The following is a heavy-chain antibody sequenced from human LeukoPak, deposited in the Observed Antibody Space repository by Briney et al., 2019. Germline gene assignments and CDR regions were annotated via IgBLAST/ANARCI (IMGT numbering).Heavy chain of an antibody. Sequence: GGSLRLSCAASGFTFSSYWMSWVRQAPGKGLEWVANIKQDGSEKYYVDSVKGRFTISRDNAKNSLYLQMNSLRAEDTAVYYCARDLIPTHFWSGCSYYMDVWGKGTTVTVSS. J-gene: IGHJ6*03. CDR2: IKQDGSEK. D-gene: IGHD3-3*02. CDR1: GFTFSSYW. V-gene: IGHV3-7*01. CDR3: ARDLIPTHFWSGCSYYMDV.